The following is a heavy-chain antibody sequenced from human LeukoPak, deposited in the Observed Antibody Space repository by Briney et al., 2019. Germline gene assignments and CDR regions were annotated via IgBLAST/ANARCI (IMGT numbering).Heavy chain of an antibody. Sequence: GGSLRLSSAASGFTFSSYSMNWVRQAPGKGLEWVSYISSSSSTIYYADSVKGRFTISRDNAKNSLYLQMNSLRAEDTAVYYCARERRSYYGSGSYPDYWGQGTLVTVSS. V-gene: IGHV3-48*04. CDR2: ISSSSSTI. D-gene: IGHD3-10*01. J-gene: IGHJ4*02. CDR1: GFTFSSYS. CDR3: ARERRSYYGSGSYPDY.